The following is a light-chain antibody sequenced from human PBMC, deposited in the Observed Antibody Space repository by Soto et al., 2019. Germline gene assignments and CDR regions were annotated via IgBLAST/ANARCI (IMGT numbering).Light chain of an antibody. CDR1: SSDVGGYNY. V-gene: IGLV2-14*01. J-gene: IGLJ1*01. CDR2: DVS. CDR3: SSYTSSSSYV. Sequence: QSVLARPASVSGSPGQSITISCTGTSSDVGGYNYVSRYQQHPGKAPKLMIYDVSNRPSGVSNRFSGSKSGNTASLTISGLQAEDEADYYCSSYTSSSSYVFGTGTKVTVL.